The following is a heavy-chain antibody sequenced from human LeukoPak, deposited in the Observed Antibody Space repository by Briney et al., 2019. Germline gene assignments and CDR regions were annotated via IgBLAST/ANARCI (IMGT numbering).Heavy chain of an antibody. J-gene: IGHJ3*02. CDR2: ISWDSGNI. CDR1: GFTFDDYA. V-gene: IGHV3-9*01. D-gene: IGHD3-10*01. Sequence: GGSLRLSCAASGFTFDDYAIHWVRQAPGKGLEWVSGISWDSGNIDYADSVKGRFTISRDNAKNSLYLQMNSLRAEDTALYYCAKEHGSGSYYTPAFDIWGQGTMVTVSS. CDR3: AKEHGSGSYYTPAFDI.